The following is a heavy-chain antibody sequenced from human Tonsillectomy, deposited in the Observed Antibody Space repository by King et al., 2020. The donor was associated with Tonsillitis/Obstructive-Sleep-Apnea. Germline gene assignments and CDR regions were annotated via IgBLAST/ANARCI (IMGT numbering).Heavy chain of an antibody. CDR3: ARDQLSSDNHADY. V-gene: IGHV3-33*01. D-gene: IGHD2-15*01. Sequence: VQLVESGGGVVQPGNSLTISCAASGFSLRTYGMHWVRRAPGKGLEWVAVLLYDVTNKYYADSLEGRFTVTRDNSKNTLYLQMHSLRAEDTAVYYCARDQLSSDNHADYWGQGTLVTVSS. J-gene: IGHJ4*02. CDR2: LLYDVTNK. CDR1: GFSLRTYG.